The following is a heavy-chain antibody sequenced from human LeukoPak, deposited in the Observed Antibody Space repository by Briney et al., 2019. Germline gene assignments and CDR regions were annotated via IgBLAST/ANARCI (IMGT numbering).Heavy chain of an antibody. CDR1: GYTFTSYA. Sequence: ASVKVSCKASGYTFTSYAMNWVRQAPGQGLEWMGWINTNTGNPTYAQGFTGRFVFSLDTSVSTAYLQISSLNAEDTAVYYCARDLASSWYSHYYYYYGMDVWGQGTTVTVSS. CDR2: INTNTGNP. J-gene: IGHJ6*02. D-gene: IGHD6-13*01. CDR3: ARDLASSWYSHYYYYYGMDV. V-gene: IGHV7-4-1*02.